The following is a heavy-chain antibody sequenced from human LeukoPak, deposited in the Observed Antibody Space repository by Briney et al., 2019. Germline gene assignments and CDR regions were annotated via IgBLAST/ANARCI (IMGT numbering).Heavy chain of an antibody. CDR2: IYYSGST. D-gene: IGHD6-19*01. CDR1: GGSISSGSYY. J-gene: IGHJ3*02. CDR3: ARDNVGIAVAGTRNAFDI. V-gene: IGHV4-61*10. Sequence: PSETLSLTCTVSGGSISSGSYYWSWIRQPAGKGLEWIGYIYYSGSTNYNPSLKSRVTISVDTSKNQFSLKLSSVTAADTAVYYCARDNVGIAVAGTRNAFDIWGQGTMVTVSS.